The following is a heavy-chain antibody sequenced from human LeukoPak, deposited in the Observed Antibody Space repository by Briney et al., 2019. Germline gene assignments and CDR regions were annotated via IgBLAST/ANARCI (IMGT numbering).Heavy chain of an antibody. CDR2: INSDGSSA. D-gene: IGHD3-3*01. J-gene: IGHJ6*03. Sequence: PGGSLRLSCAASGFALTSYWIHWVRQAPGKGLVWVSRINSDGSSASYADSVKGRFTISRDNAKNTLYLQMNSLRAEDTAVYYCARDHAFSYYYYYMDVWGKGTTVTVSS. CDR3: ARDHAFSYYYYYMDV. CDR1: GFALTSYW. V-gene: IGHV3-74*01.